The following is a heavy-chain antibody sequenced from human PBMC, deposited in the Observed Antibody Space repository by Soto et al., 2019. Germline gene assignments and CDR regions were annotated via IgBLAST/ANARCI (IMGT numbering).Heavy chain of an antibody. J-gene: IGHJ3*02. CDR1: GYTFTSYG. V-gene: IGHV1-18*01. CDR2: ISAYNGNT. CDR3: ATTQTFAVAGTGGDAFDI. D-gene: IGHD6-19*01. Sequence: QVQLVQSGAEVKKPGASVKVSCKASGYTFTSYGISWVRQAPGQGLEWMGWISAYNGNTNYAQKLQGRVTMTTDTSTSTAYMELRSQRSDDTAVYYCATTQTFAVAGTGGDAFDIWGQGTMVTVSS.